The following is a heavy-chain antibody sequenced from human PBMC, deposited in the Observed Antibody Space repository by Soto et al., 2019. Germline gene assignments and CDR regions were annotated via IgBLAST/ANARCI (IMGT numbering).Heavy chain of an antibody. V-gene: IGHV3-11*05. CDR3: ARYDYDSSGYLDGNDDFDI. J-gene: IGHJ3*02. Sequence: QVQLVESGGGLVKPGGSLRLSCAASGFTFSDYYMSWIRQAPGKGLEWVSYISSSSSYTNYADSGKGRFTISRDNAENSLYLQMTSRRAEDTAVYYCARYDYDSSGYLDGNDDFDIWGQGTMVTVSS. CDR1: GFTFSDYY. CDR2: ISSSSSYT. D-gene: IGHD3-22*01.